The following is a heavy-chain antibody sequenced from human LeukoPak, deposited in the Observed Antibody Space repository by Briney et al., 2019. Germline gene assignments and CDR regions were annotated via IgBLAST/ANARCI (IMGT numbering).Heavy chain of an antibody. CDR3: ARGVSYDSSGSDY. Sequence: KPSETLSLTRTVSGGSISSHYWSWIRQPPGKGLEWIGYIYYSGSTNYNPSLKSRVTISVDTSKNQFSLKLSSVTAADTAVYYCARGVSYDSSGSDYWGQGTLVTVSS. V-gene: IGHV4-59*11. CDR2: IYYSGST. CDR1: GGSISSHY. D-gene: IGHD3-22*01. J-gene: IGHJ4*02.